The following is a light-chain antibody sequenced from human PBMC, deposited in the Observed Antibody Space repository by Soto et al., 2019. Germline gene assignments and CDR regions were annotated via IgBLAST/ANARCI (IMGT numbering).Light chain of an antibody. V-gene: IGKV3-15*01. CDR1: QSVSSN. J-gene: IGKJ2*01. CDR2: GAS. Sequence: EIVMTQSPATLSVSPGERATLSCRASQSVSSNLAWYQQKPGQAPRLLIYGASTRATGIPAKFSGSGSGTEFTLTISSLQSEDFAVYYCQQYHNWPPYTFGQGTELEIK. CDR3: QQYHNWPPYT.